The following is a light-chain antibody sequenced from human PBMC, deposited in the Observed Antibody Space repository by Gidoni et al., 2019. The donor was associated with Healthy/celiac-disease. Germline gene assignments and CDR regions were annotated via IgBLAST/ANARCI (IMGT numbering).Light chain of an antibody. CDR2: DSS. V-gene: IGKV3-11*01. Sequence: EIVLTQSPATLSLSPGERATLSCSASQSVNSNLAWYQQKPGQAPRLLIYDSSHRATGIPARFSGSGSGTDFTLTISSLEPEDFAVYYCQHRYNWPLAFGGGTKVEIK. CDR1: QSVNSN. CDR3: QHRYNWPLA. J-gene: IGKJ4*01.